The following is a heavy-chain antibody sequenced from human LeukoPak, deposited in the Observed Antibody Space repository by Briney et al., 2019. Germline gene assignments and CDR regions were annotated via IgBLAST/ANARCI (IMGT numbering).Heavy chain of an antibody. CDR3: LKDPEYGDLSYYFDY. Sequence: GGSLRLSCSASGFTFSSYAMHWVRQAPGKGLEYVSAISSNGGSTYYADSVKGRFTISRDNSKNTLYLQMSSLRAEDTAVYYCLKDPEYGDLSYYFDYWGQGTLVTVSS. CDR1: GFTFSSYA. D-gene: IGHD4-17*01. J-gene: IGHJ4*02. V-gene: IGHV3-64D*06. CDR2: ISSNGGST.